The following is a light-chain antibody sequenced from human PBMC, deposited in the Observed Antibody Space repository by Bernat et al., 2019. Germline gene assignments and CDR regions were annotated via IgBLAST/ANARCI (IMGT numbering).Light chain of an antibody. V-gene: IGLV2-18*02. Sequence: QSALTQPPSVSGSPGQSVTISCTGTSSDVGSYNRVSWYQQPPGTAPKRMIYEVSNRPSGVPDRFSGSKSGNTASLTISGLQAEDEADYYCSSYTSSSTWVFGGGTKLTV. J-gene: IGLJ3*02. CDR2: EVS. CDR3: SSYTSSSTWV. CDR1: SSDVGSYNR.